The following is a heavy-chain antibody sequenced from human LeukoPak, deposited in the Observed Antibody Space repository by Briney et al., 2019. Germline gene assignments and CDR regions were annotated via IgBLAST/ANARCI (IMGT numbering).Heavy chain of an antibody. D-gene: IGHD5-24*01. CDR3: AKDDAWLQYND. CDR1: GFTFRSFA. V-gene: IGHV3-23*01. CDR2: ISPSGDIK. Sequence: PGGSLRLSCAASGFTFRSFAMHWVRQAPGKGLEWVSGISPSGDIKYYVDSVKGRFTVSRDNSKNTLYLQINSLRDEDTAVYYCAKDDAWLQYNDWGQGTLVTVSS. J-gene: IGHJ4*02.